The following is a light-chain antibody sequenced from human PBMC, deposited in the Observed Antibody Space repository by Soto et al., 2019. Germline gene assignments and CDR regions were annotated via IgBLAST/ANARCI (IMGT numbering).Light chain of an antibody. CDR2: EGN. V-gene: IGLV2-23*01. CDR3: CSYAGQRVA. CDR1: SSDVGSYNL. J-gene: IGLJ2*01. Sequence: QSALTQPASVSGSPGQSITIYCTGTSSDVGSYNLGSWYQQYPGKAPKLMIYEGNKRPSGVSNRFSGSKAGNTACLTISGLPAEDEADYFCCSYAGQRVAFCGGTKLTFL.